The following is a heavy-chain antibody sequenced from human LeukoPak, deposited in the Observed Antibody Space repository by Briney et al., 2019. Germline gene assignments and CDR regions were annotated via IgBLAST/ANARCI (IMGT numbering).Heavy chain of an antibody. J-gene: IGHJ1*01. V-gene: IGHV3-30*04. CDR2: ISYDGSNK. CDR1: GFTFSSYA. CDR3: VSIRRSESCY. D-gene: IGHD3-3*01. Sequence: PGRSLRLSCAASGFTFSSYAMHWVRQAPGKGLEWVAVISYDGSNKYYADSVKGRFTISRDNAKNSVYLQMNSLRAEDTAVYYCVSIRRSESCYWGQGSLVAVSS.